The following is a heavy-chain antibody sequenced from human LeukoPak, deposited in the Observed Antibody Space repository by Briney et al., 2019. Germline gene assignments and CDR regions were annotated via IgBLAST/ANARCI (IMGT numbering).Heavy chain of an antibody. V-gene: IGHV4-34*01. Sequence: PSETLSLTCAVYGGSFSGYYWSWIRQPPGKGLEWIGEINHSGSTNYNPSLKSRVTISVDTSKNQFSLKLSSVTAADTAVYYCASAPDVVGVVARWFDPWGQGTLVTVSS. D-gene: IGHD2-2*01. CDR3: ASAPDVVGVVARWFDP. CDR1: GGSFSGYY. CDR2: INHSGST. J-gene: IGHJ5*02.